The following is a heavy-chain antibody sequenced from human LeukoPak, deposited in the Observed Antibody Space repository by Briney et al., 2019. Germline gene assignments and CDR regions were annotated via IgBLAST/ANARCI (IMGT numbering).Heavy chain of an antibody. CDR2: IYPGDSDT. J-gene: IGHJ2*01. CDR1: GYSFTRNW. D-gene: IGHD4-23*01. CDR3: ARWVVNNRNWYFNL. V-gene: IGHV5-51*01. Sequence: GESLKISCKGSGYSFTRNWIGWVRQMPGKGLEWMGIIYPGDSDTRYSPSFQGQVTISADKSINTAYLQWSSLKASDTAMYYCARWVVNNRNWYFNLWGRGTLVTVSS.